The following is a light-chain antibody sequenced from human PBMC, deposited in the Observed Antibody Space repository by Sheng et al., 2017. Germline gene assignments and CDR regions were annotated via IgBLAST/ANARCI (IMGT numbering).Light chain of an antibody. CDR3: QQHLTYPLT. J-gene: IGKJ4*01. Sequence: DIQMTQSPSSLSASVGDRITITCRASQHISNKLAWFQQKPGKAPKSLIYAASSLQSGVPSKIQRQWIWDRFHSHHQTNLQPEDFATYYCQQHLTYPLT. CDR2: AAS. V-gene: IGKV1-16*02. CDR1: QHISNK.